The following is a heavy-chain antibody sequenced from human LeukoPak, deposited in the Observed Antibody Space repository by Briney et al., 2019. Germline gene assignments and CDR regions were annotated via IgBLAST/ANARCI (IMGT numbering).Heavy chain of an antibody. J-gene: IGHJ4*02. D-gene: IGHD4-23*01. Sequence: GGSLRLSCAASGFTFSNHYMTWIRQAPGERLQWVSYIDNTGSIIYYADSVRGRFTISRDNSKNTLYLQMNSLRAQDTAVYYCAKYDYGGNPNEYYFDYWGQGTLVTVSS. V-gene: IGHV3-11*01. CDR3: AKYDYGGNPNEYYFDY. CDR2: IDNTGSII. CDR1: GFTFSNHY.